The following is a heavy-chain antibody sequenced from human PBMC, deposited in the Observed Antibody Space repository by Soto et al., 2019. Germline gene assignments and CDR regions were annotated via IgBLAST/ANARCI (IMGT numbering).Heavy chain of an antibody. D-gene: IGHD3-10*01. CDR1: GFSFSNDA. V-gene: IGHV3-23*04. J-gene: IGHJ2*01. CDR3: AKKGGLTQLWLMDTCYFDL. CDR2: ISGPGGSI. Sequence: EVQLVESGGDLVQPGGSLRLSCAASGFSFSNDAMSWVRHAPGKGLEWVSAISGPGGSIYYADSVKSRFTISRDNSKNTLYLQMNSLRDEDTAVYYCAKKGGLTQLWLMDTCYFDLWGRGTLVTVSS.